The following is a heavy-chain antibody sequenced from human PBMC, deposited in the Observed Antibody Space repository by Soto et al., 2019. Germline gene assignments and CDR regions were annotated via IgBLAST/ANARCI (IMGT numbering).Heavy chain of an antibody. CDR3: ARGRVVVTATYWFDP. J-gene: IGHJ5*02. Sequence: PGGSLRLSCAASGFTFSSYSMNWVRQAPGKGLEWVSSISSSSSYIYYADSVKGRFTISRDNAKNSLYLQMNSLRAEDTAVYYCARGRVVVTATYWFDPWGQGTLVTVSS. CDR2: ISSSSSYI. V-gene: IGHV3-21*01. D-gene: IGHD2-15*01. CDR1: GFTFSSYS.